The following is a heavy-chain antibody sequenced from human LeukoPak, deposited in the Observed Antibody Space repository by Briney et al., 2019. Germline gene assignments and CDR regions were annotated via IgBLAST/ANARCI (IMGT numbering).Heavy chain of an antibody. CDR1: EFTFTTYG. J-gene: IGHJ2*01. CDR3: ARGRGTTNRWYFDL. D-gene: IGHD3-16*01. V-gene: IGHV3-33*01. CDR2: IYYDGSNI. Sequence: GGSLRLSCAASEFTFTTYGMHWVRQAPGKGLEWVAFIYYDGSNIYYADYVKGRFTISRDISKNTLYLQMDSLRAEDTAIYYCARGRGTTNRWYFDLWGRGTLVTVSS.